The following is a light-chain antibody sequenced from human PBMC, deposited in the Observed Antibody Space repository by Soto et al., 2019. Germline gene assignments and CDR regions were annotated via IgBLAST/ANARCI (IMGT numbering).Light chain of an antibody. CDR2: DIS. CDR3: QQYGTAPRT. Sequence: ENVLTQSPGTLSLSPGERATLSCRASQTITNTYLAWYQKKVGQAPRLLIYDISTRATGIPDRFGGSGSGTDFTLTISRLEPEDFAVYYCQQYGTAPRTFGPGTKVDIK. J-gene: IGKJ3*01. CDR1: QTITNTY. V-gene: IGKV3-20*01.